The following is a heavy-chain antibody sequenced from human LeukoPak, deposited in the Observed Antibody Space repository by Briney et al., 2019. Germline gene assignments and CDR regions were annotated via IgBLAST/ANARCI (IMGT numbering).Heavy chain of an antibody. J-gene: IGHJ4*02. V-gene: IGHV4-61*08. D-gene: IGHD1-26*01. Sequence: SETLSLTCTVSGGSISSGGYYWSWIRQHPGKGLEWIGYIYYSGSTNYNPSLKSRVTISVDTSKNQFSLKLSSVTAADTAVYYCARQSYSGSYPVDYWGQGTLVTVSS. CDR3: ARQSYSGSYPVDY. CDR1: GGSISSGGYY. CDR2: IYYSGST.